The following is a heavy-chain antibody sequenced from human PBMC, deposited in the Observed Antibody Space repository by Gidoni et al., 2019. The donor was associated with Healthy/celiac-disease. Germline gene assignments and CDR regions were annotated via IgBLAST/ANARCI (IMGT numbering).Heavy chain of an antibody. V-gene: IGHV4-34*01. Sequence: QVQLQPWGAGRVKPSETLAPTCAVYGGSFSGYYWSWIRQPPGKGLEWIGEINHSGSTNYNPSLKSRVTISVDTSKNQFSLKLSSVTAEDTAVYYCASLGYGGYWGQGTLVTVSS. CDR1: GGSFSGYY. J-gene: IGHJ4*02. CDR2: INHSGST. D-gene: IGHD5-12*01. CDR3: ASLGYGGY.